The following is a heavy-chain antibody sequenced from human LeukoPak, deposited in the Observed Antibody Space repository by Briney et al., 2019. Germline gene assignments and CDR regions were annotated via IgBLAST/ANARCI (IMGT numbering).Heavy chain of an antibody. CDR3: ARDQAVQLERIVGWFDP. Sequence: ASVKVSCKASGYTFTSYYMHWVRQAPGQGLEWMGIINPSGGSTSYAQKFQGRVTITADESTSTAYMELSSLRSEDTAVYYCARDQAVQLERIVGWFDPWGQGTLVTVSS. CDR1: GYTFTSYY. D-gene: IGHD1-1*01. V-gene: IGHV1-46*01. CDR2: INPSGGST. J-gene: IGHJ5*02.